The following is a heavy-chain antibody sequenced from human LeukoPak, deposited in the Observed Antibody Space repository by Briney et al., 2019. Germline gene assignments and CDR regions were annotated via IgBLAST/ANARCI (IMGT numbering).Heavy chain of an antibody. Sequence: SETLSLTCAVYGGSFSGYYWSWIRQPPGKGLEWIGEINHSGSTNYNPSLKSRVTISVDTSKDQFSLKLSSVTAADTAVYYCARSTAVTIFDYWAREPWSPSPQ. CDR3: ARSTAVTIFDY. V-gene: IGHV4-34*01. J-gene: IGHJ4*02. CDR2: INHSGST. D-gene: IGHD4-17*01. CDR1: GGSFSGYY.